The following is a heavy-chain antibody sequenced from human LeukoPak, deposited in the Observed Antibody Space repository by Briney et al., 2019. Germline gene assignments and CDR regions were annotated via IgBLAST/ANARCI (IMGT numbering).Heavy chain of an antibody. CDR3: ARLRDLTYYYDPRDAFDI. Sequence: PSETLSLTCTVSGGSISSSSYYWGWIRQPPGKGLEWIVSIYYSGSTYYTPSLKSRVTISVATSKNPFSLTLSPVTAADTAVYYSARLRDLTYYYDPRDAFDIWGQGTMVTVSS. V-gene: IGHV4-39*01. CDR2: IYYSGST. J-gene: IGHJ3*02. CDR1: GGSISSSSYY. D-gene: IGHD3-22*01.